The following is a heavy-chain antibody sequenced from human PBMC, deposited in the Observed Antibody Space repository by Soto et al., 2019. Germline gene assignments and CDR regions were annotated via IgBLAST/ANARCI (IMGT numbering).Heavy chain of an antibody. J-gene: IGHJ6*02. CDR1: GYTFISNG. Sequence: QVQLVQSEAEVKKPGAAVKVSCKASGYTFISNGITWVRQAPGQGLEWMGWISPYNGNTKNAQRFQGRVTMTTDTSTSTAYMELRSLRSDDTALYYCARFVVVANGNDYYYYGLDVWGQGTTVTVSS. V-gene: IGHV1-18*04. CDR3: ARFVVVANGNDYYYYGLDV. CDR2: ISPYNGNT. D-gene: IGHD2-15*01.